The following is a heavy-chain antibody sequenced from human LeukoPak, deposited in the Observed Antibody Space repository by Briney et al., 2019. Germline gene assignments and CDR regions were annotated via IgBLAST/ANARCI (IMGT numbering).Heavy chain of an antibody. CDR2: INHSGST. Sequence: PSETLSLTCAVYGGSFSGYHWSWIRQPPGKGLEWIGEINHSGSTNYNPSLKSRVTISVDTSKNQFSLKLSSVTAADTAVYYCARGFDYGGRTVDYWGQGTLVTVSS. J-gene: IGHJ4*02. V-gene: IGHV4-34*01. CDR3: ARGFDYGGRTVDY. CDR1: GGSFSGYH. D-gene: IGHD4-23*01.